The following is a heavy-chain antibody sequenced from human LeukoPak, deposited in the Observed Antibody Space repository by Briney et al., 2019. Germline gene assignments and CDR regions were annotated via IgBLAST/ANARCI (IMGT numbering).Heavy chain of an antibody. CDR2: ISSSGTTI. CDR3: ARWDNYGMDV. D-gene: IGHD1-26*01. V-gene: IGHV3-48*03. J-gene: IGHJ6*02. CDR1: GFTFSSYE. Sequence: PGGSLRLSCAASGFTFSSYEMNWVRQAPGKGLEWISYISSSGTTISYADSVKCRFTISRDNARNSLYLQVNSLRAEDTAVYYCARWDNYGMDVWGQGTTVTVSS.